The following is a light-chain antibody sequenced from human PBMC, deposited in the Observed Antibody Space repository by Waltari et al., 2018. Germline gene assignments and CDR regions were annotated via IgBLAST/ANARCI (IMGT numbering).Light chain of an antibody. CDR3: SSYTSSSALV. CDR1: SSDVGGYNY. V-gene: IGLV2-14*01. J-gene: IGLJ2*01. Sequence: QSALTQPASVSGSPGQSITISCTGISSDVGGYNYVFWYQQHPGKAPKVMIYDVSKRPSGVSSRFSGSKSGNTASLTISGLQTEDEADYYCSSYTSSSALVFGGGTKLTVL. CDR2: DVS.